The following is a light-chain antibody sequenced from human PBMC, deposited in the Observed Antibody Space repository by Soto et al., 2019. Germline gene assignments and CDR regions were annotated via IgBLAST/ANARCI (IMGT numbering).Light chain of an antibody. CDR1: SSDVGGYNY. V-gene: IGLV2-14*01. Sequence: QSVLTQPASVSGSPGQSITISCTGTSSDVGGYNYVSWYQQHPGKAPKRMIYEVSNGPSGVSNRFSGSKSGNTASLTISGLQAEDEADYYCSSYTSSSTVFGTGTKVTVL. CDR2: EVS. J-gene: IGLJ1*01. CDR3: SSYTSSSTV.